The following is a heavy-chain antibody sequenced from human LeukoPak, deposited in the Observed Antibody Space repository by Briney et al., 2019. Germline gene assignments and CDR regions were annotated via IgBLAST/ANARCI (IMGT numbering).Heavy chain of an antibody. J-gene: IGHJ4*02. V-gene: IGHV3-30*18. CDR2: MSYDGSHK. CDR1: GFTFSSYG. Sequence: PGGSLRLSCAASGFTFSSYGMHWVRQAPGKGLEWVAVMSYDGSHKYYADSVKGRFTISRDNSKNTLYLQMNSLRPEDTAVYYCAKDDGAGSWYGADHWGQGTLVTVSS. D-gene: IGHD6-13*01. CDR3: AKDDGAGSWYGADH.